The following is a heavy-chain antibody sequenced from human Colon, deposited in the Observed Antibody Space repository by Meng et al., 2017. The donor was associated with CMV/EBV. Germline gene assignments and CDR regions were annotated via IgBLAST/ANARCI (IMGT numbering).Heavy chain of an antibody. J-gene: IGHJ3*02. CDR2: INHSGST. D-gene: IGHD1-26*01. CDR3: ARKWELGAFDI. Sequence: QGPRTQLGAGLLKPSETLSLTCAVYGGSFSGYYWSWIRQPPGKGLEWIGEINHSGSTNYNPSLKSRVTISVDTSKNQFSLKLSSVTAADTAVYYCARKWELGAFDIWGQGTMVTVSS. CDR1: GGSFSGYY. V-gene: IGHV4-34*01.